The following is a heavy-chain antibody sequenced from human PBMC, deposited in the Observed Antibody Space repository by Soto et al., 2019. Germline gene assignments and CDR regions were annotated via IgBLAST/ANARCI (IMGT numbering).Heavy chain of an antibody. D-gene: IGHD1-26*01. J-gene: IGHJ4*01. CDR3: VSRIHSWFFDY. V-gene: IGHV3-53*01. CDR1: GFTVNTNY. CDR2: MYSGGDI. Sequence: QAGGSLRLSCLVSGFTVNTNYMYWVRQAPGRGLEWDSAMYSGGDIHYVDSVHGRYTISRDTSENTLYLRMDKLRVEDTAVYFCVSRIHSWFFDYWGQGTLFTVSS.